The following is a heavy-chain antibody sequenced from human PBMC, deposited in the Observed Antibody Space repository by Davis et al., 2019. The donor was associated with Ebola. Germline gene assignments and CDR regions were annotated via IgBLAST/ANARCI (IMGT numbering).Heavy chain of an antibody. Sequence: GESLKISCAASGFTFSDYYMIWIRQAPGKGLEWLSYISTYGTTIYYGDSVKGRFTISRDNAKNSLYLQMHSLRPEDTAVYYCARGERRYYDYNGMDVWGQGTTVTVSS. J-gene: IGHJ6*02. CDR2: ISTYGTTI. V-gene: IGHV3-11*01. D-gene: IGHD1-1*01. CDR3: ARGERRYYDYNGMDV. CDR1: GFTFSDYY.